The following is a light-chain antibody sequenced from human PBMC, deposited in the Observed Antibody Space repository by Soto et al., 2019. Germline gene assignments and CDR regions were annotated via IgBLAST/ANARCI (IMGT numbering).Light chain of an antibody. CDR3: QVWDSGSDHVV. CDR1: NIGSKS. V-gene: IGLV3-21*02. J-gene: IGLJ2*01. CDR2: DDK. Sequence: SYELTQPPSVSVAPGQTARITCGGNNIGSKSVHWYQQKPGQAPVLVVYDDKNRPSGIPEEFSGSNSGNTATLTISRVEAGDEADYYCQVWDSGSDHVVFGGGTKLTVL.